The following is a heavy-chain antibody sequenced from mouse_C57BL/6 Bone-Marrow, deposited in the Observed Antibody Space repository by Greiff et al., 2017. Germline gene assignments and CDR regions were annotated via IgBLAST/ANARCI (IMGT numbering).Heavy chain of an antibody. CDR3: ARTGGHARDY. CDR2: IYPRSGNT. V-gene: IGHV1-81*01. Sequence: VQLQQSGADLARPGASVKLSCKASGYTFTSYGIRWVNQRTGQGLEWIAYIYPRSGNTYYNEKFKGKGTLTADKTSSTAYMELRSMTSEDAAAYFYARTGGHARDYWGQGTSVTVSS. CDR1: GYTFTSYG. J-gene: IGHJ4*01. D-gene: IGHD1-1*02.